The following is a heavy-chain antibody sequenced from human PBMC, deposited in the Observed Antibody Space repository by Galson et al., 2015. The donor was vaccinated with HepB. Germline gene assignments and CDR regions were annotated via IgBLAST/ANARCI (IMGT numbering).Heavy chain of an antibody. CDR1: GGSISPYY. V-gene: IGHV4-59*08. Sequence: SETLSLTCTVSGGSISPYYWSWIRQPPGKGLEWVGYIYYSGSTNYNPSLKSRVTISVDTPKNQFSLKLSSVTAADTAVYYCAKTTYGDHDYWGQGTLVTVSS. CDR3: AKTTYGDHDY. J-gene: IGHJ4*02. CDR2: IYYSGST. D-gene: IGHD4-17*01.